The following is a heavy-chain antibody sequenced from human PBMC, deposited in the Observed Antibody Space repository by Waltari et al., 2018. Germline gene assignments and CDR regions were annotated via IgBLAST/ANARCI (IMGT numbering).Heavy chain of an antibody. Sequence: QVQLVQSGAEVKKPGASVKVSCKASGYAFTNYGIGWVRQAPGQGLEWMGWISTYKGQTKYTQKFQGRVTMTTDTATSTVHLDLRSLKADDTAVYYCARISTGYTRGFFNFWGQGTLVTVSS. CDR3: ARISTGYTRGFFNF. V-gene: IGHV1-18*01. CDR2: ISTYKGQT. CDR1: GYAFTNYG. J-gene: IGHJ4*02. D-gene: IGHD2-8*02.